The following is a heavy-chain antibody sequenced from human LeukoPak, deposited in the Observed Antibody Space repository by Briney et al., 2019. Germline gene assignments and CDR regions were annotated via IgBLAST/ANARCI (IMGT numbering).Heavy chain of an antibody. CDR2: IIPILGTA. D-gene: IGHD4-17*01. CDR1: GGTFSSYA. Sequence: ASVKVSCKASGGTFSSYAISWVRQAPGQGLEWMGGIIPILGTANYAQKFQGRVTITADESTSTAYMELSSLRSEDTAVYYCARSRNDYGDYYAGFDYWGQGTLVTVSS. V-gene: IGHV1-69*13. J-gene: IGHJ4*02. CDR3: ARSRNDYGDYYAGFDY.